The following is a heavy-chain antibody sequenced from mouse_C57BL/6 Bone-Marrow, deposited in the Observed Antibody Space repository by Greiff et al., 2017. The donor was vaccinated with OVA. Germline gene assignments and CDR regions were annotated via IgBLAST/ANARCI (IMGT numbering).Heavy chain of an antibody. CDR3: GRRSYYSNYEYFDG. D-gene: IGHD2-5*01. J-gene: IGHJ1*03. CDR2: ISNLAYSI. Sequence: EVKVVESGGGLVQPGGSLKLPCAASGFTFSDYGMAWVRQAPRKGPEWVAFISNLAYSIYYADTVTGRFTISRENAKNTLYLEMSSLRSEDTAMYYCGRRSYYSNYEYFDGWGTGTTVTVSS. V-gene: IGHV5-15*01. CDR1: GFTFSDYG.